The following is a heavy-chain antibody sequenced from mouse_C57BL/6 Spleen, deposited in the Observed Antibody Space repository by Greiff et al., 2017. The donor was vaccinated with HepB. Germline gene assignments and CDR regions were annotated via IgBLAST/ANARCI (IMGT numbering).Heavy chain of an antibody. CDR2: ISDGGSYT. CDR1: GFTFSSYA. J-gene: IGHJ2*01. Sequence: EVKLQESGGGLVKPGGSLKLSCAASGFTFSSYAMSWVRQTPEKRLEWVATISDGGSYTYYPDNVKGRVTISRDNAKNNLYLQMSHLKSEDTAMYYCARDPCGAYFDYWGQGTTVTVSS. CDR3: ARDPCGAYFDY. V-gene: IGHV5-4*01.